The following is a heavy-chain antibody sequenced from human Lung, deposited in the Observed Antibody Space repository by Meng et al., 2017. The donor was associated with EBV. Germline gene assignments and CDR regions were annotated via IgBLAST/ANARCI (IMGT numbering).Heavy chain of an antibody. CDR2: TSYRSKWYN. CDR1: GDTVSGNSVT. D-gene: IGHD1-26*01. J-gene: IGHJ4*02. Sequence: QLQQSVPGLVKPSXXXXLXXAISGDTVSGNSVTWNWIRQSPSKGLEWLGRTSYRSKWYNDYAESVKSRIIISPDTSKNQFSLHLNSVTPEDTAVYFCARGNPGSNGHFDFWGQGTLVTVSS. CDR3: ARGNPGSNGHFDF. V-gene: IGHV6-1*01.